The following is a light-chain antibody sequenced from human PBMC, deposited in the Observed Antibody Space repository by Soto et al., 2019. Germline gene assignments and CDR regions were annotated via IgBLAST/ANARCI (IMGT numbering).Light chain of an antibody. V-gene: IGKV3-20*01. J-gene: IGKJ4*01. CDR1: QSVSSSF. CDR3: QQYESSPLT. Sequence: EIVLTQSPDTLSLSPGERATLSCRASQSVSSSFLAWYHQKPGQAPRLLIYRASSRATGIPDRFTGSGSGTDFTLTISRLEPEDFAVYYCQQYESSPLTCGWGTKVEIK. CDR2: RAS.